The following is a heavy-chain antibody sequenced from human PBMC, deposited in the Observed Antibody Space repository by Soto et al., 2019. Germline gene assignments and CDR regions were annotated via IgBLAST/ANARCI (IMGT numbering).Heavy chain of an antibody. Sequence: PGGSLRLSCAASGFTFSDSAMHWVRQASGKGLEWVGCIRSKTKSYATAYAASVKGRFTISRDDSKKMVYLQMNSLKTEDTAVYYCTRPDSSGYPDYYYYGMDVWGQGTTVTVSS. CDR3: TRPDSSGYPDYYYYGMDV. CDR1: GFTFSDSA. D-gene: IGHD3-22*01. J-gene: IGHJ6*02. CDR2: IRSKTKSYAT. V-gene: IGHV3-73*01.